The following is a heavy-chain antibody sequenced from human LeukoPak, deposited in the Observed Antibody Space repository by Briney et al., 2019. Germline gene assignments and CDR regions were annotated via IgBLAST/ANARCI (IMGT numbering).Heavy chain of an antibody. D-gene: IGHD5-12*01. Sequence: SETLSLTCSASGGSINTRSYFWGWIRQSPGKGLEWIASMYYSGSTYYNPSLKSRVTISVDTSKNQFSLKLSSVTAADTAVYYCARDGGYGGDGDYWGQGTLVTVSS. J-gene: IGHJ4*02. CDR1: GGSINTRSYF. CDR3: ARDGGYGGDGDY. CDR2: MYYSGST. V-gene: IGHV4-39*07.